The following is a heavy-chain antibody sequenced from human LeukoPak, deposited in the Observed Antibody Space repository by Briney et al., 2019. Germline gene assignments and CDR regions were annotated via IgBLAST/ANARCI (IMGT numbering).Heavy chain of an antibody. D-gene: IGHD3-10*01. J-gene: IGHJ6*03. Sequence: GGSLRLSCAASGFTFSSYAMHWVRQAPGKGLDWVAFIQFDGTNKYYADSVKGRFTISRDNSKNTLYLQMDSLRPEDTAVYFCAKDYRYYGSGSHMDVWGKGTTVTISS. CDR3: AKDYRYYGSGSHMDV. CDR1: GFTFSSYA. V-gene: IGHV3-30*02. CDR2: IQFDGTNK.